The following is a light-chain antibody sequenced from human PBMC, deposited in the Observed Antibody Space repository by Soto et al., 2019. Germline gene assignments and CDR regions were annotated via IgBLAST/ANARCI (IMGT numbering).Light chain of an antibody. CDR1: ISDVGSSGP. CDR3: SSYVGARTYV. V-gene: IGLV2-23*01. Sequence: QSALTQPASVSGSPGQSITISCSGSISDVGSSGPVSWYQHHPGQVPKLIIYEGSRRPSGVSSRFSGSKTGNTASLTITGLQAQDEANYYCSSYVGARTYVFGTGTKVTVL. J-gene: IGLJ1*01. CDR2: EGS.